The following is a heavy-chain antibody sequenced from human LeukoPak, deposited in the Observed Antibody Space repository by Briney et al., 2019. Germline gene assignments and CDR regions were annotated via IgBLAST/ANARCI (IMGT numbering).Heavy chain of an antibody. D-gene: IGHD6-19*01. CDR3: ARDRAGMALAG. J-gene: IGHJ4*02. CDR1: GYIFTTYW. CDR2: IDPTDSYT. Sequence: GESLKISCKGSGYIFTTYWISWVRQMPGKGLEWMGRIDPTDSYTNYSPSFQGHVTISVDKSISTAYLQWSSLKASDTAMYYCARDRAGMALAGWGQGTLVTVSS. V-gene: IGHV5-10-1*01.